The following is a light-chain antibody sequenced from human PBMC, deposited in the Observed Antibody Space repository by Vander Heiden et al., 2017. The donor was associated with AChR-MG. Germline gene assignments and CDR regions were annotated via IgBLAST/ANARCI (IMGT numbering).Light chain of an antibody. CDR3: RQGKHLPRT. J-gene: IGKJ1*01. CDR1: QSLLHTTGENS. Sequence: VMTQTPLFLSVTPGQPASISCTSSQSLLHTTGENSLHWYFQRPGQSPQLLIYEVSSRSSGVPDRFSGSGSGTDFTLTISRVEAEDVGIYYCRQGKHLPRTFGQGTKVEI. CDR2: EVS. V-gene: IGKV2-29*02.